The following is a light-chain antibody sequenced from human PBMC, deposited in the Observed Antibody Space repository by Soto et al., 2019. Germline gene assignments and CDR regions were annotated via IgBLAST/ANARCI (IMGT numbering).Light chain of an antibody. CDR2: DAS. V-gene: IGKV3-11*01. Sequence: MLTHSPATLSLYTGARATITFRASQSVSSYLAWYQQKPGQAPTLLIYDASNRATGIPARFSGSGSGTDFTLTISSLVPEDFAVYYCRQRCNWPPISFGQGTVLEIK. CDR1: QSVSSY. J-gene: IGKJ5*01. CDR3: RQRCNWPPIS.